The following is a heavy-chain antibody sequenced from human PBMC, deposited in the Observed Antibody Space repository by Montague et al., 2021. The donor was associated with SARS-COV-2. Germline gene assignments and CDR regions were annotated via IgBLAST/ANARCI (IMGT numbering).Heavy chain of an antibody. CDR1: GDFISSGGYY. V-gene: IGHV4-31*03. Sequence: TLSLTCTVSGDFISSGGYYWSWIRQHPGKGLEWIGYISYSGDTYYTPSLKSRITMSVDTSNNQFSLKLRSVTAADTAVYYCARDSSWTPFDFWGQGTLVTVSS. D-gene: IGHD3/OR15-3a*01. CDR2: ISYSGDT. CDR3: ARDSSWTPFDF. J-gene: IGHJ4*02.